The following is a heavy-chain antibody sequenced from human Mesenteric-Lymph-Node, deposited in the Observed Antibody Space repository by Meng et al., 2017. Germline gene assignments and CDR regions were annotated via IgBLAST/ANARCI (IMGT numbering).Heavy chain of an antibody. CDR3: ARSPPYCSGGSCYAY. V-gene: IGHV5-51*01. Sequence: GGSLRLSCKGSGYSFTSYWIGWVRQMPGKGLEWMGIIYPGDSDTRYSPSFQVQVTISADKSISSAYLQWSSLKASDTAMYYCARSPPYCSGGSCYAYWGQGTLVTVSS. D-gene: IGHD2-15*01. J-gene: IGHJ4*02. CDR2: IYPGDSDT. CDR1: GYSFTSYW.